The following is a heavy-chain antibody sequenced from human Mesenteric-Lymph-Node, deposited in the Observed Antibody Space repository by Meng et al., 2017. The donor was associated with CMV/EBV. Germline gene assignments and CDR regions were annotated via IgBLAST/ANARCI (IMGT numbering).Heavy chain of an antibody. CDR3: ARANNHAMDV. D-gene: IGHD1/OR15-1a*01. CDR2: ISSSSSTI. V-gene: IGHV3-48*04. CDR1: GFTFSSYS. Sequence: GESLKISCAASGFTFSSYSMNWVRQAPGKGLEWVSYISSSSSTIYYADSVKGRFTISRDNAKNSLYLQMNSLRAEDTAVYYCARANNHAMDVWGQGTTVTVSS. J-gene: IGHJ6*02.